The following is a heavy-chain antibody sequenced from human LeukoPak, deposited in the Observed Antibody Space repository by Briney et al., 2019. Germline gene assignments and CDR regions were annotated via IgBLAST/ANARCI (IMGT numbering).Heavy chain of an antibody. Sequence: ASVKVSCKASGYTFTSYGISWVRQAPGQGLEWMGWISAYNGNTNYAQKLQGRVTMTTDTSTSTVYMELRSLRSDDTAVYYCARDLSDVVVTATPFDYWGQGTLVTVSS. CDR1: GYTFTSYG. D-gene: IGHD2-21*02. CDR2: ISAYNGNT. CDR3: ARDLSDVVVTATPFDY. J-gene: IGHJ4*02. V-gene: IGHV1-18*01.